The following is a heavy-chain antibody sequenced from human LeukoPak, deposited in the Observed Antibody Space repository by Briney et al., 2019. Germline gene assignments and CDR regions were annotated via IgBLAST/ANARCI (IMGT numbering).Heavy chain of an antibody. D-gene: IGHD3-22*01. CDR2: INSDGSST. CDR1: GFTFSSYW. CDR3: ARAPYYYDTSGFLI. Sequence: GGSLRLSCAASGFTFSSYWMHWVRQAPGKGLVWVSRINSDGSSTTYADSVKGRFTISRDNAKNTLYLQMNSLRAEDTAAYYCARAPYYYDTSGFLIWGQGTMVTVSS. V-gene: IGHV3-74*01. J-gene: IGHJ3*02.